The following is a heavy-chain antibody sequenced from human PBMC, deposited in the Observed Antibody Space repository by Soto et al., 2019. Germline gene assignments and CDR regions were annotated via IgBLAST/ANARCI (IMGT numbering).Heavy chain of an antibody. V-gene: IGHV1-69*01. J-gene: IGHJ6*02. CDR3: ARGWGYCSGGSCYSSHYYYYYGMDV. CDR2: IIPIFGTA. Sequence: QVQLVQSGAEVKKPGSSVKVSCKASGGTFSSYAISWVRQAPGQGLEWMGGIIPIFGTANYAQKFQGRVTITADESTSTAYRELSSLRSEETAVYYCARGWGYCSGGSCYSSHYYYYYGMDVWGQGTTITVSS. CDR1: GGTFSSYA. D-gene: IGHD2-15*01.